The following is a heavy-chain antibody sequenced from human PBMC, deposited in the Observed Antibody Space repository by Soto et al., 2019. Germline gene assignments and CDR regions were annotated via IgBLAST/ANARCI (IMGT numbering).Heavy chain of an antibody. V-gene: IGHV3-33*01. CDR1: GFTFSSYG. D-gene: IGHD3-10*01. Sequence: PGGSLRLSCAASGFTFSSYGMHWVRQAPGKGLEWVAVMWYDGSNKYYADSVKGRFTISRDNSKNTLYLQMNSLRAEDTAVYYCARDLFYGSYYYYYGMDVWRQGTTVTVSS. CDR3: ARDLFYGSYYYYYGMDV. CDR2: MWYDGSNK. J-gene: IGHJ6*02.